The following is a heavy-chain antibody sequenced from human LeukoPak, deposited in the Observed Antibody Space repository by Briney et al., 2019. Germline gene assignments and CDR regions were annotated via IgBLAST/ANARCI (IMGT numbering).Heavy chain of an antibody. J-gene: IGHJ6*03. V-gene: IGHV4-39*01. CDR2: VYYGGTT. CDR1: GGSINSRSYY. CDR3: ARRATTVTTGYYYYYMDV. Sequence: PSGTLSLTCTVSGGSINSRSYYWGWIRQPPGKGLEWIGSVYYGGTTYYNPSLKSRVTISEDTSKNQFSLKLSSVTAADTAVYYCARRATTVTTGYYYYYMDVWGKGTTVTVSS. D-gene: IGHD4-17*01.